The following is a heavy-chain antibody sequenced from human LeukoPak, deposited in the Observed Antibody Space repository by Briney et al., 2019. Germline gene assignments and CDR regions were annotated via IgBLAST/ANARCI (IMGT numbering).Heavy chain of an antibody. J-gene: IGHJ4*02. CDR1: GYTFTSYG. Sequence: ASVKVSCKASGYTFTSYGISWVRQAPGQGLEWMGWISAYNGNTNYAQKLQGRVTMTTDTSTRTAYMELRSLRSDDTAVYYCARAHYYDSSGYPRDYWGQGTLVTVSS. CDR2: ISAYNGNT. D-gene: IGHD3-22*01. CDR3: ARAHYYDSSGYPRDY. V-gene: IGHV1-18*01.